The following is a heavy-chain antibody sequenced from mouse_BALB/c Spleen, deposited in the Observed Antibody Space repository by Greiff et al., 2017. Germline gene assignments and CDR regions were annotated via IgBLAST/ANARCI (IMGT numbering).Heavy chain of an antibody. CDR2: IWSGGST. CDR3: ARFYYYGSSYAMDY. Sequence: VKLQQSGPGLVQPSQSLSITCTVSGFSLTSYGVHWVRQSPGKGLEWLGVIWSGGSTDYNAAFISRLSISKDNSKSQVFFKMNSLQANDTAIYYCARFYYYGSSYAMDYWGQGTSVTVSS. D-gene: IGHD1-1*01. CDR1: GFSLTSYG. J-gene: IGHJ4*01. V-gene: IGHV2-2*02.